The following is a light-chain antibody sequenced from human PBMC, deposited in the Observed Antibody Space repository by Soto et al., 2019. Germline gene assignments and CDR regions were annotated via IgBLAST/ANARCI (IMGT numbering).Light chain of an antibody. CDR3: QQYYSFPLP. Sequence: VIWMTQSPSLLSASTGDRVTISCRMSPGISSYLAWYQQKPGKAPELLLYAASTLQSGFPSRFSGSGSGTDFPLTISCLQSEDFATYYCQQYYSFPLPFGGGTKVEIK. V-gene: IGKV1D-8*03. CDR2: AAS. J-gene: IGKJ4*01. CDR1: PGISSY.